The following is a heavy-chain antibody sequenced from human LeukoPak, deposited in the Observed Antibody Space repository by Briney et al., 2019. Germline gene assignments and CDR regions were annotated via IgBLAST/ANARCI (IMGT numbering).Heavy chain of an antibody. Sequence: SETLSLTCTLSGGSIRSYYWSWIRPPAGGGLEWIGRIYTSGSTNYNPSLKSRVTMSVDTSKNQFSLKLSSVTAADTAVYYCARSKYNILTGWPLYFDYWGQGTLVTVSS. D-gene: IGHD3-9*01. CDR2: IYTSGST. V-gene: IGHV4-4*07. J-gene: IGHJ4*02. CDR1: GGSIRSYY. CDR3: ARSKYNILTGWPLYFDY.